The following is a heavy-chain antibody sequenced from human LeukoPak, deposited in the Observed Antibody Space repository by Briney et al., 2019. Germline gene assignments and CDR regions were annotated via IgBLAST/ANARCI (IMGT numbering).Heavy chain of an antibody. CDR1: GGTFSSYA. V-gene: IGHV1-69*06. CDR2: IIPIFGTA. Sequence: ASVKVSCKASGGTFSSYAISWVRQAPGQGLEWMGGIIPIFGTANYAQKFQGRVTITADKSTSTAYMELSSLRSEDTAVYYCAAPKSSIAVAGSNFDYWGQGTLVTASS. J-gene: IGHJ4*02. D-gene: IGHD6-19*01. CDR3: AAPKSSIAVAGSNFDY.